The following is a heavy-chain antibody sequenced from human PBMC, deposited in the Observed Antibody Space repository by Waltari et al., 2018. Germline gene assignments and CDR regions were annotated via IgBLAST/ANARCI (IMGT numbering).Heavy chain of an antibody. CDR1: GFTFSSYW. D-gene: IGHD3-10*01. J-gene: IGHJ4*02. V-gene: IGHV3-7*01. Sequence: EVQLVESGGGLVQPGGSLRLSCAASGFTFSSYWMSWVRQAPGKGLEWVANIKQDGSEKYYVDSVKGRFTISRDNAKNSLYLQMNSLRAEDTAVYYCARDGRGMVQGVLEDYWGQGTLVTVSS. CDR3: ARDGRGMVQGVLEDY. CDR2: IKQDGSEK.